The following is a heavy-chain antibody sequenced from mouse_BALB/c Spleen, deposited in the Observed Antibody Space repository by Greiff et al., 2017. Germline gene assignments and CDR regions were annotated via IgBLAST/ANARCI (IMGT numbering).Heavy chain of an antibody. V-gene: IGHV5-6-3*01. CDR2: INSNGGST. J-gene: IGHJ4*01. CDR1: GFTFSSYG. Sequence: EVMLVESGGGLVQPGGSLKLSCAASGFTFSSYGMSWVRQTPDKRLELVATINSNGGSTYYPDSVKGRFTISRDNAKNTLYLQMSSLKSEDTAMYYCARRVYYDYADYWGQGTSVTVSS. D-gene: IGHD2-4*01. CDR3: ARRVYYDYADY.